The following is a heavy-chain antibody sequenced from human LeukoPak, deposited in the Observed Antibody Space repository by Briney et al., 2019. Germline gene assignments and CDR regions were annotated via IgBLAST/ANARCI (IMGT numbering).Heavy chain of an antibody. CDR2: INHSGST. V-gene: IGHV4-34*01. D-gene: IGHD6-13*01. CDR3: AGEDSSSWDTPGVSGY. CDR1: GGSFSGYY. Sequence: SETLSLTCAVYGGSFSGYYWSWIRQPPGKGLEWIGEINHSGSTNYNPSLKSRVTISVDTSKNQFSLKLSSVTAADTAVYYCAGEDSSSWDTPGVSGYWGQGTLVTVSS. J-gene: IGHJ4*02.